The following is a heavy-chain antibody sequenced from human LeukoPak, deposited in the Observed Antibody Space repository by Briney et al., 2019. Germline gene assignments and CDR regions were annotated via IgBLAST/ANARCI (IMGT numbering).Heavy chain of an antibody. J-gene: IGHJ4*02. CDR1: GFTFSSAW. V-gene: IGHV3-7*01. D-gene: IGHD3-10*01. CDR3: ARGFGPSRPFDS. Sequence: GGSLRLSCAASGFTFSSAWMNWVRQAPGKGLEWVANIEQDGSKKYYVDSVKGRFTISRDNAKNSLYLQMNSLRAEDTAVYYCARGFGPSRPFDSWGQGTLVTVSS. CDR2: IEQDGSKK.